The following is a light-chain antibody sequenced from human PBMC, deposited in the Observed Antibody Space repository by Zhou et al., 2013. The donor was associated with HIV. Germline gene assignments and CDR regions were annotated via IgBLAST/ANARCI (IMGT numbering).Light chain of an antibody. CDR3: QQFQS. J-gene: IGKJ4*01. V-gene: IGKV1-9*01. CDR1: QGITSY. Sequence: DIQMTQSPSSLSASVGDRVTISCRASQGITSYLAWYQQKPGKAPNLLIYGASTLQSGVPSRFSGSGSGTEFTLTISSLQPEDFATYYCQQFQSFGGGTKVEMK. CDR2: GAS.